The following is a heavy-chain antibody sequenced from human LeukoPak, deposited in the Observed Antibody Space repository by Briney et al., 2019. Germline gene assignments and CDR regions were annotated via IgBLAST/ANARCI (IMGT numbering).Heavy chain of an antibody. V-gene: IGHV4-38-2*02. J-gene: IGHJ4*02. CDR3: ARHRVGIAVAAAGGLDY. D-gene: IGHD6-19*01. Sequence: SETPSLTCTVSGYSISSGYYWGWIRQPPGKGLEWIGSIYHSGSTYYNPSLKSRVTISVDTSKNQFSLKLSSVTAADTAVYYCARHRVGIAVAAAGGLDYWGQGTLVTVSS. CDR1: GYSISSGYY. CDR2: IYHSGST.